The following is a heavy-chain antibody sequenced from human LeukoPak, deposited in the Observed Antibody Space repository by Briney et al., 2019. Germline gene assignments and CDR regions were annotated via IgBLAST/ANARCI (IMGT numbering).Heavy chain of an antibody. CDR3: ARDWRGVPGTARYYYFGMDV. Sequence: PSGTLSLTCTVSGVSIGSYYWSWIRQSPGRGLEWIGYVYYNGITNYNPSLKSRVTISVDTSKIQFSLRLTSVTAADTAVYYCARDWRGVPGTARYYYFGMDVWGQGATVTVSS. CDR2: VYYNGIT. CDR1: GVSIGSYY. D-gene: IGHD6-13*01. V-gene: IGHV4-59*01. J-gene: IGHJ6*02.